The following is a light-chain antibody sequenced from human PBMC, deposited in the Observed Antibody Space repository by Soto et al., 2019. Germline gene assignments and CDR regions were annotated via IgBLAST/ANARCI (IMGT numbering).Light chain of an antibody. J-gene: IGKJ1*01. CDR2: GAS. Sequence: EIVLTQSPGTLSLSPGDRATLSCRASQSVSSSYLAWYQQKPGQAPRPLIYGASNRATGIPDRFSGSGSGTDFTLTISRLEPEDFAVYYCQQYDGSRTFGQGTKVEIK. V-gene: IGKV3-20*01. CDR1: QSVSSSY. CDR3: QQYDGSRT.